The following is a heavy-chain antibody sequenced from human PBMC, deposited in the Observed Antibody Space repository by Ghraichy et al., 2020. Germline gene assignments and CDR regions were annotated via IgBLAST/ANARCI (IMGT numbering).Heavy chain of an antibody. CDR2: MNPNSGNT. CDR1: GYTFTSYD. V-gene: IGHV1-8*01. J-gene: IGHJ4*02. Sequence: ASVKVSCKASGYTFTSYDVNWVRQATGQGLEWMGWMNPNSGNTVYAQKFQGRVTMTRNTSISTAYMELSSLTSEDTAVYYCARLLDDSGFLSDYWGQGTLVTVSS. D-gene: IGHD3-22*01. CDR3: ARLLDDSGFLSDY.